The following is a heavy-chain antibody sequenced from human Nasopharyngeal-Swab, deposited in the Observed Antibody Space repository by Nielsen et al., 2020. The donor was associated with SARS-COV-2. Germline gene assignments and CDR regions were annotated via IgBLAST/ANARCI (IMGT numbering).Heavy chain of an antibody. V-gene: IGHV4-39*07. CDR2: IYYSGST. J-gene: IGHJ6*02. D-gene: IGHD1-1*01. Sequence: WIRQPPGKGLEWIGSIYYSGSTNYNPSLKSRVTISVDTSKNQFSLKLSSVTAADTAVYYCARGPGEVGTTYYYYYGMDVWGQGTTVTVSS. CDR3: ARGPGEVGTTYYYYYGMDV.